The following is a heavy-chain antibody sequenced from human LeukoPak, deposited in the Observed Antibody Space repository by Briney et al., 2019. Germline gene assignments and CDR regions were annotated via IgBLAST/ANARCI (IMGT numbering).Heavy chain of an antibody. CDR3: ARSPPSVAGTNYYGMDV. CDR1: GYTFTSYA. V-gene: IGHV7-4-1*02. J-gene: IGHJ6*02. D-gene: IGHD6-19*01. Sequence: ASVKVSCKASGYTFTSYAMNWVRLAPGQGLEWMGWINTNTGNPTYAQGFTGRFVFSLDTSVSTTYLQISSLKAEDTAVYYCARSPPSVAGTNYYGMDVWGQGTTVTVSS. CDR2: INTNTGNP.